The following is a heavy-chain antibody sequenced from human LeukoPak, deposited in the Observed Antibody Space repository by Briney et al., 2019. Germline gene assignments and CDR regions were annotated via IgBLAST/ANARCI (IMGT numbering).Heavy chain of an antibody. CDR2: ISTSSSYI. J-gene: IGHJ5*02. CDR3: ARDGSGWSNWFDP. Sequence: PGGSLRLSCAASGFTFSSYSMNWVRQAPGKGLEWVSSISTSSSYIYYADSVKGRFTISRDNAKNSLFLQMNSLRAEDTAVYYCARDGSGWSNWFDPWGQGTQVTVSS. D-gene: IGHD6-19*01. V-gene: IGHV3-21*01. CDR1: GFTFSSYS.